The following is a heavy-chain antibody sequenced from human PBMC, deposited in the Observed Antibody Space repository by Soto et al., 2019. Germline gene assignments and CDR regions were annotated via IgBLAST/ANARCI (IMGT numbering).Heavy chain of an antibody. CDR2: INPNSGGT. V-gene: IGHV1-2*02. CDR1: GYTFTGYY. Sequence: ASVKVSCKASGYTFTGYYMHWVRQAPGQGLEWMGWINPNSGGTNYAQKFQGRVTMTRDTSISTAYMELSRLRSDDTAVYYCARAEVGRGYCSGGSCYYYYYGMDVWGQGTTVTVS. J-gene: IGHJ6*02. D-gene: IGHD2-15*01. CDR3: ARAEVGRGYCSGGSCYYYYYGMDV.